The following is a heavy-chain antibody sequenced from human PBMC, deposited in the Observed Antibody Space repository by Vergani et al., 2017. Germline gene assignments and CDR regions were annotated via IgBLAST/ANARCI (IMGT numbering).Heavy chain of an antibody. D-gene: IGHD1-26*01. J-gene: IGHJ5*02. CDR2: IYSGGST. V-gene: IGHV3-53*01. CDR3: ASSGVGATTLGWFDP. Sequence: EVQLVESGGGLIQPGGSLRLSCAASGFTVSSNYMSWVRQAPGKGLEWVSVIYSGGSTYYADSVKGRFAISRENSKNTLYLQMNSLRAEDTAVYYCASSGVGATTLGWFDPWGQGTLVTVSS. CDR1: GFTVSSNY.